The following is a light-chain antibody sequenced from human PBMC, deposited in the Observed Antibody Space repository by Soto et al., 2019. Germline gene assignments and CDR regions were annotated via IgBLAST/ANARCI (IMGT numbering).Light chain of an antibody. Sequence: DVAMTQTPLSSPVTLGQPASISCRSSQSLVYSDGNTYLSWLQQRPGHPPRLLIYQVSNRFSGVPDRFSGSGAGTDFTLKISRVEAEDVGVYYCVQFSHFPRTFGQGTKVEI. CDR1: QSLVYSDGNTY. J-gene: IGKJ1*01. V-gene: IGKV2-24*01. CDR3: VQFSHFPRT. CDR2: QVS.